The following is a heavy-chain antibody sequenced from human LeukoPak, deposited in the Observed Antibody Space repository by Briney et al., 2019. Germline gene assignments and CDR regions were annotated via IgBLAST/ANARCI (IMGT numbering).Heavy chain of an antibody. Sequence: GGSLRLSCAASGFTFTNAWMNWVRQAPGKGLEWVGRIKRKTDGETTDYAAPVKGRFTISRDDSKRMVYLQMDSLQTEDTAVYYCTTDPLRVVVKDFWGQGTLVTVSS. J-gene: IGHJ4*02. CDR3: TTDPLRVVVKDF. CDR1: GFTFTNAW. CDR2: IKRKTDGETT. D-gene: IGHD2/OR15-2a*01. V-gene: IGHV3-15*05.